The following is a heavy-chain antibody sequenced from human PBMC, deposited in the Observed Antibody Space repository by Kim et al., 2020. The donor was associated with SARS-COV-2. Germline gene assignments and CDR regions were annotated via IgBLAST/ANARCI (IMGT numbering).Heavy chain of an antibody. D-gene: IGHD3-22*01. Sequence: GGSLRLSCAASGFTFGHFAMHWVRQAPGKGLEWVSGINWNSGKIDYVDSVKGRFTISRDNAKNSLYLQMNSLTAEDTALYYCAKDRWSGYDTSGSHMDVWGQGTAVTVSS. J-gene: IGHJ6*02. CDR2: INWNSGKI. CDR1: GFTFGHFA. CDR3: AKDRWSGYDTSGSHMDV. V-gene: IGHV3-9*01.